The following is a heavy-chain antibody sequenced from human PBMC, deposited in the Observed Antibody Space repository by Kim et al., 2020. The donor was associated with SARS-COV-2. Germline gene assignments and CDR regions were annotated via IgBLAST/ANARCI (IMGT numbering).Heavy chain of an antibody. J-gene: IGHJ4*02. Sequence: GGSLRLSCASSGFTFSNAWMSGVRQAPGKGLEWLGRVKSKTYGGTTDYSAPVKGKFTISRDDSKNTLYLQMNILKAEDTAVYYCTTHHHSKRCVSGSFIGNWGQGTLVTVPS. CDR2: VKSKTYGGTT. V-gene: IGHV3-15*01. CDR1: GFTFSNAW. CDR3: TTHHHSKRCVSGSFIGN. D-gene: IGHD3-10*01.